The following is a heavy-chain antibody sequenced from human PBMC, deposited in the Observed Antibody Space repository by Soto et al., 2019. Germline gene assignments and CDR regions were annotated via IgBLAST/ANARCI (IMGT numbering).Heavy chain of an antibody. V-gene: IGHV4-31*03. Sequence: QVQLQESGPGLVKPSQTLSLTCTVSGGSIRGGDYYWSWIRQHPGKGLEGIGYVFYSGNSFYNPSLKSGVPISVDTSKNQFSLQLSSVTAADTDIYYFAWLSSLYYDSDYGGCYFDYWGHGTLVSVCS. J-gene: IGHJ4*01. CDR3: AWLSSLYYDSDYGGCYFDY. CDR2: VFYSGNS. CDR1: GGSIRGGDYY. D-gene: IGHD3-10*01.